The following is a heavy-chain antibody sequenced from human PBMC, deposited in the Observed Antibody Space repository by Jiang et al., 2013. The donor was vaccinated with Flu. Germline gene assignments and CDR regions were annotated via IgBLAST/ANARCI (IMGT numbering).Heavy chain of an antibody. Sequence: ASGFTFRSYAMNWVRQAPGKGLEWISYISSRSNTKYYTDFVKGRFTISRDNEKKSLYLQMNSLRAEDTAVYYCVREYDAFDMWGQGTVVTVSS. CDR1: GFTFRSYA. V-gene: IGHV3-48*01. J-gene: IGHJ3*02. CDR3: VREYDAFDM. CDR2: ISSRSNTK.